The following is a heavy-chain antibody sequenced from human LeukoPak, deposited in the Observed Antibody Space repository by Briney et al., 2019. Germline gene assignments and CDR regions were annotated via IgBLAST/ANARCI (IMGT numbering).Heavy chain of an antibody. Sequence: SETLSLTCTVSGGSISSGNYYWSWIRQPAGRGLEWIGRIYTSGSTNYNPSLKSRVTISVDTSKNHFSLKLSSVTAADTAVYYCARFSPRAMGNYLDFWGQGTLVTVSS. CDR3: ARFSPRAMGNYLDF. CDR2: IYTSGST. J-gene: IGHJ4*02. V-gene: IGHV4-61*02. CDR1: GGSISSGNYY. D-gene: IGHD7-27*01.